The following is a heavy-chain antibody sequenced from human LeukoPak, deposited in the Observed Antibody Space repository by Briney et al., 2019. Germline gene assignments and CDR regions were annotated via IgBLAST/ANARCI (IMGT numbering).Heavy chain of an antibody. J-gene: IGHJ4*02. CDR2: ISGGGGST. CDR3: AKGEDSSGWYGGFDY. CDR1: GFTFSSYA. D-gene: IGHD6-19*01. V-gene: IGHV3-23*01. Sequence: GGSLRLSCAASGFTFSSYAMSWVRQAPGKGLEWVSAISGGGGSTYYADSVKGRFTISRDNSKNTLYLQMNSLRAEDTAVYYCAKGEDSSGWYGGFDYWGQGTLVTVSS.